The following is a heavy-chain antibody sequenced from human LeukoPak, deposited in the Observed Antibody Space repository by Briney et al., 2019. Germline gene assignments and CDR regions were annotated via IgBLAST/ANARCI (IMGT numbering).Heavy chain of an antibody. Sequence: GGSLRLSCAASGFTFSSYSMNWVRQAPGKVLVWVSRINSDGSSTSYADSVKGRFTISRDNTKNTLYLQMNSLRAEDTAVYYCARDDPDGDYRAFDIWGQGTMVTVSS. CDR2: INSDGSST. J-gene: IGHJ3*02. V-gene: IGHV3-74*01. D-gene: IGHD4-17*01. CDR1: GFTFSSYS. CDR3: ARDDPDGDYRAFDI.